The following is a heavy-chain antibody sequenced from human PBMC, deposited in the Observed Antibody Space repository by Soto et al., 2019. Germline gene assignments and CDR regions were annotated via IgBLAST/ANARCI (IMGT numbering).Heavy chain of an antibody. CDR1: GYTFTGDF. V-gene: IGHV1-2*02. CDR3: ARDPGGSYAY. D-gene: IGHD1-26*01. J-gene: IGHJ4*02. Sequence: ASVKVSCKAAGYTFTGDFMHWVRQAPGQGLEWMGWISPHSGGTHYAQKFQGRVTMTRDTFISTAYMELNRVRSDDTAVYFCARDPGGSYAYWGQGTLVTVSS. CDR2: ISPHSGGT.